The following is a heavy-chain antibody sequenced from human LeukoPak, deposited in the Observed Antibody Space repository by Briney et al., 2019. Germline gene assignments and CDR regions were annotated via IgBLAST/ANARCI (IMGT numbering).Heavy chain of an antibody. Sequence: ASVKVSCKASGYTFTSYDINWVRQATGQGLEWMGWMNPNSGNTGYAQKFQGRVTMTRNTSISTAYMELSSLRSEDTAVYYCAREAQLLYYYYMDVWGKGTKVTVSS. V-gene: IGHV1-8*01. CDR2: MNPNSGNT. J-gene: IGHJ6*03. CDR1: GYTFTSYD. CDR3: AREAQLLYYYYMDV. D-gene: IGHD2-2*01.